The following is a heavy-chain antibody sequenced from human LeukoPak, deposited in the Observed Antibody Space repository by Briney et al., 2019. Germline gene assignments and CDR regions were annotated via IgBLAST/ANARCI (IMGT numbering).Heavy chain of an antibody. CDR2: INSDGSST. V-gene: IGHV3-74*01. Sequence: GGSLRLSCAASGFTFSSYWMHWVRQAPGKGLVWVSRINSDGSSTSYADSVKGRFTISRDNAKNTLYLQMNSLRAEDTAVYYCAKPMVRGAPDYWGQGTLVTVSS. CDR1: GFTFSSYW. CDR3: AKPMVRGAPDY. D-gene: IGHD3-10*01. J-gene: IGHJ4*02.